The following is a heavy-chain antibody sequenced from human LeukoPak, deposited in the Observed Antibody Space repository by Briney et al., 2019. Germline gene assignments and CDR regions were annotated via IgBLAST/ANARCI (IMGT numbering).Heavy chain of an antibody. CDR3: ARVSSGSSMDV. CDR2: IYSGGST. J-gene: IGHJ6*02. V-gene: IGHV3-53*01. CDR1: GFTVSSNY. D-gene: IGHD1-26*01. Sequence: GGSLRLSCAASGFTVSSNYTSWVRQAPGKGLEWVSVIYSGGSTYYADSVKGRFTISRDNAKNSLYLQMNSLRAEDTAVYYCARVSSGSSMDVWGQGTTVTVSS.